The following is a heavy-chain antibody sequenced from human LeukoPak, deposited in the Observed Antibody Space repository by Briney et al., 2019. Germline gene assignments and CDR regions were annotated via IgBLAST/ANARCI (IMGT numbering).Heavy chain of an antibody. V-gene: IGHV3-48*04. D-gene: IGHD7-27*01. CDR2: IDKSGGTT. CDR1: GFTFSSYS. Sequence: GGSLRLSCAASGFTFSSYSMNWVRQAPGKGLEWVAFIDKSGGTTYYADSVKGRFTISRDNAKSSLYLEMNSLRAEDTAVYYCGRGHWGLDYWGQGTLVTVSS. J-gene: IGHJ4*02. CDR3: GRGHWGLDY.